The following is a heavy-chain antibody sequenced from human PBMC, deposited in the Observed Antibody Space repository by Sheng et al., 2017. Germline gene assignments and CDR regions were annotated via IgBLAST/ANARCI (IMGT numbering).Heavy chain of an antibody. Sequence: QVQLQQWGAGLLKPSETLSLTCAVYGGSFSGYYWSWIRQPPGKGLEWIGEINHSGSTNYNPSLKSRVTISVDTSKNQFSLKLSSVTAADTAVYYCARARGRLELRLYYFDYWGQGTLVTVSS. D-gene: IGHD1-7*01. J-gene: IGHJ4*02. CDR2: INHSGST. V-gene: IGHV4-34*01. CDR1: GGSFSGYY. CDR3: ARARGRLELRLYYFDY.